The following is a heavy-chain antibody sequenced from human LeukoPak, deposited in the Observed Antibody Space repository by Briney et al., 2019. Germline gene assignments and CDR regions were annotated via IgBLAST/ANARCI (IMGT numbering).Heavy chain of an antibody. Sequence: PSETLSLTCTVSGGSISSGGYCWSWIRQHPGKGLEWIGYIYYSGSTYYNPSLKSRVTISVDTSKNQFSLKLSSVTAADTAVYYCARVIVVVVAATKRGNWFDPWGQGTLVTVSS. J-gene: IGHJ5*02. V-gene: IGHV4-31*03. D-gene: IGHD2-15*01. CDR1: GGSISSGGYC. CDR2: IYYSGST. CDR3: ARVIVVVVAATKRGNWFDP.